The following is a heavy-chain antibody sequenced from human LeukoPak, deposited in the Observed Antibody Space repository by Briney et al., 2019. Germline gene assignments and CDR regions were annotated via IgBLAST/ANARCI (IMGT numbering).Heavy chain of an antibody. V-gene: IGHV3-20*04. J-gene: IGHJ6*03. CDR3: ARAVCPTIKFCDSSYFMDV. Sequence: GGSLRLSCAASGFSFDDLGMTWVRQVPGKGLEWVAGINWNGASTGYADSVRGRFTISRDNAKNSLYQQMNSLRAEDTALYYCARAVCPTIKFCDSSYFMDVWGKGTTVNVS. CDR2: INWNGAST. CDR1: GFSFDDLG. D-gene: IGHD6-6*01.